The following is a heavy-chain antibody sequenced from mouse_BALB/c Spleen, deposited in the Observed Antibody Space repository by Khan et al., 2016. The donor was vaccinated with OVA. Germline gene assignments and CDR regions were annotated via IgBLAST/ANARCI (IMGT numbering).Heavy chain of an antibody. V-gene: IGHV1-20*02. J-gene: IGHJ2*01. CDR2: INPHIGET. CDR1: GYSFTGYF. D-gene: IGHD1-1*01. CDR3: ARKNGSDFDY. Sequence: VQLQQSGPELVKPGASVKISCKASGYSFTGYFMNWVMQSHGKSLEWIGRINPHIGETFYNQKFKDKATLTVDESSTTAHMELRSLSFEDSAVYYCARKNGSDFDYWGQGTTLTVSS.